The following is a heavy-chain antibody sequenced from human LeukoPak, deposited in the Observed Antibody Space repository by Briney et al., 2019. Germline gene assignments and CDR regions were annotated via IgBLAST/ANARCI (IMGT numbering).Heavy chain of an antibody. CDR1: GGSISSYY. D-gene: IGHD3-3*01. V-gene: IGHV4-59*01. J-gene: IGHJ5*02. Sequence: SETLSLTCTVSGGSISSYYWSWIRQPPGKGLEWIGYIYHSGDTNYNPSLKSRVTISVDTSKNQFSLKLNSVTAADTALYYCAREGTAFWHWFDPWGQGTLVTVSS. CDR2: IYHSGDT. CDR3: AREGTAFWHWFDP.